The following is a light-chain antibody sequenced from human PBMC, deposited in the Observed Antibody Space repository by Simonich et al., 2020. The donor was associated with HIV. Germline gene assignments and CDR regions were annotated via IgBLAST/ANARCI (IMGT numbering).Light chain of an antibody. J-gene: IGKJ5*01. Sequence: EIVLTQSPATLSLSPGERATLSCRASQRVSSYLAWYQQRPGQAPRLLIYDASHRATGSPARFSGSGSWTDFTLTISSLEPEDFAVYYCQQYNTWVSITFGQGTRLEMK. V-gene: IGKV3-11*01. CDR1: QRVSSY. CDR3: QQYNTWVSIT. CDR2: DAS.